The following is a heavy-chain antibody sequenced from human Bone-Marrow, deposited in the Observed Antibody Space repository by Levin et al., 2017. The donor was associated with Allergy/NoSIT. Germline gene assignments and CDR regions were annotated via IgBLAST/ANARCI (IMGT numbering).Heavy chain of an antibody. CDR3: AGDSEYSSSWGDYYHGMDV. J-gene: IGHJ6*02. V-gene: IGHV3-11*01. Sequence: GGSLRLSCVASGFSFSDYYMSWIRQAPGKGLEWVAYLSTGSSIIYYVDSVRGRFTISRDNSKNSLYLQMNNLRAEDTAMYYCAGDSEYSSSWGDYYHGMDVWGQGTTVTVS. CDR2: LSTGSSII. CDR1: GFSFSDYY. D-gene: IGHD6-13*01.